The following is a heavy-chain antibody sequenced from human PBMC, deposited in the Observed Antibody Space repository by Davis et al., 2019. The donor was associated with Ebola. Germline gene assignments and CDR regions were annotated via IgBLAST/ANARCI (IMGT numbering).Heavy chain of an antibody. V-gene: IGHV3-73*01. Sequence: GGSLRLSCAASGFTFSDSTIHWVRQASGKGLEWVGRLRNKANNYATAYAASVKGRFTISRDDSKNTAYLRMNSLKTEDTAVYYCTRPGDTSMDFWFDPWGQGTLVTVSS. CDR1: GFTFSDST. J-gene: IGHJ5*02. CDR3: TRPGDTSMDFWFDP. D-gene: IGHD5-18*01. CDR2: LRNKANNYAT.